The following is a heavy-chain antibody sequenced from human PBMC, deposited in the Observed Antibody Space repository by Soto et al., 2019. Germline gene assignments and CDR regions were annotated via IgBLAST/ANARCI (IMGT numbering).Heavy chain of an antibody. CDR2: INHSGST. CDR3: ARGPDNYYDSSGYYYVFDY. Sequence: PSETLSLTCAVYGGSFSGYYWSWIRQPPGKGLEWIGEINHSGSTNYNPSLKSRVTISVDTSKNQFSLKLSSVTAADTAVYYCARGPDNYYDSSGYYYVFDYWGQGTLVTVSS. CDR1: GGSFSGYY. V-gene: IGHV4-34*01. J-gene: IGHJ4*02. D-gene: IGHD3-22*01.